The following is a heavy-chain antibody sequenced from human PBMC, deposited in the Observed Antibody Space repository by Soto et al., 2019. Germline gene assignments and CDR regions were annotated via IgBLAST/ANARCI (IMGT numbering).Heavy chain of an antibody. CDR2: ISAYNGNT. D-gene: IGHD5-12*01. CDR1: GYTFTSYG. CDR3: ARDRSKIRGYSGYDAFDI. J-gene: IGHJ3*02. Sequence: QVKLVQSGAEVKKPGASVKVSCKASGYTFTSYGISWVRQAPGQGLEWMGWISAYNGNTNYAQKLQGRVTMTTDTSTSTAYMELRSLRSDDTAVYYCARDRSKIRGYSGYDAFDIWGQGTMVTVSS. V-gene: IGHV1-18*01.